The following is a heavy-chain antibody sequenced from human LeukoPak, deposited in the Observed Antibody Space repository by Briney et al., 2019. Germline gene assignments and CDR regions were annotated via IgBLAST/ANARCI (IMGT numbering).Heavy chain of an antibody. V-gene: IGHV3-7*03. Sequence: GALELSLGASGFLFSNFWMSRLRPTPGEGLEWVANIRQDGNEKRYVDSVKGRFTISRDNAKNSLYVQMNSLRAEDTAVYYCAIDNRGTFEFWGQGTLVTVSS. CDR2: IRQDGNEK. CDR3: AIDNRGTFEF. J-gene: IGHJ4*02. D-gene: IGHD1-14*01. CDR1: GFLFSNFW.